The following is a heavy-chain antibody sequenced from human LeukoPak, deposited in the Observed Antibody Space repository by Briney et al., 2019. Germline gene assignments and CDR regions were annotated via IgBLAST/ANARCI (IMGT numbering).Heavy chain of an antibody. D-gene: IGHD4-17*01. CDR1: GFTFSSYW. CDR2: IKQDGSDK. J-gene: IGHJ3*02. V-gene: IGHV3-7*01. Sequence: GGSLRLSCSASGFTFSSYWMSWVRQGPGKGLEWVANIKQDGSDKNYVDSVRGRFTISRDNAKNSLYLQMGSPRGEDTALYYCARASSTVTARDTFDTWGQGTMVTVSS. CDR3: ARASSTVTARDTFDT.